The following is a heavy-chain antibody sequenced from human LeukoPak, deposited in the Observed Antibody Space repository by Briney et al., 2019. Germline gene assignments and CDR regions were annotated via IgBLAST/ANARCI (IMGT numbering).Heavy chain of an antibody. V-gene: IGHV4-59*08. J-gene: IGHJ3*02. CDR2: IYYSGST. CDR3: ARQGSVGLADAFDI. CDR1: DGSLSTYY. Sequence: SEILSLTCTVSDGSLSTYYWSWIRQPPGKELEWIGYIYYSGSTNYNPSLKSRVTMSVDTSKNQFSLKLSSVTAADTAVYYCARQGSVGLADAFDIWGQGTMVTVSS. D-gene: IGHD6-19*01.